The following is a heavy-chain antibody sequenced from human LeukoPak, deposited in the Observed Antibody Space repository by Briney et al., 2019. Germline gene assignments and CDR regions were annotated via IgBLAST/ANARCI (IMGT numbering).Heavy chain of an antibody. CDR2: IYPGDSDT. CDR3: ARHCSSTSCSSGMDV. CDR1: GYSFTSYW. J-gene: IGHJ6*02. V-gene: IGHV5-51*01. Sequence: MHGESLKISCKGSGYSFTSYWIGWVRQMPGKGLEWMGIIYPGDSDTRYSPSFQGQVTISADKSISTAYLQWSSLKASDTAMYYCARHCSSTSCSSGMDVWGQGTTVTVSS. D-gene: IGHD2-2*01.